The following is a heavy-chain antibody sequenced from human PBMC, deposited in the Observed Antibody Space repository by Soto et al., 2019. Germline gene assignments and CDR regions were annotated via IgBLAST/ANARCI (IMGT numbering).Heavy chain of an antibody. CDR1: GFSFSTYA. D-gene: IGHD2-2*01. J-gene: IGHJ3*02. CDR3: AKGILVEVPGTRAFDI. Sequence: EVQLLESGGGLVQPGGSLRLSCAASGFSFSTYAMSWVRQAPGKGLEWVSTVGRGDSTFYADSVRGRFTISRDNSSNALFLQMNSLRADDTALYYCAKGILVEVPGTRAFDIGGQGTMVIVSS. V-gene: IGHV3-23*01. CDR2: VGRGDST.